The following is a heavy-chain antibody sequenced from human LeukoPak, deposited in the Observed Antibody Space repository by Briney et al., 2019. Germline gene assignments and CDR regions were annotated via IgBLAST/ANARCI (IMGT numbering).Heavy chain of an antibody. J-gene: IGHJ4*02. CDR2: IKQDGSEK. D-gene: IGHD4-11*01. Sequence: GGSLRLSCAASGFTFSSYSMNWVRQAPGKGLEWVASIKQDGSEKYYVDSVKGRFTISRDNTKNSVYLQMDNLRAEDTAVYNCAREPPTNRDSSNYGNWGQGTLVTVSS. CDR3: AREPPTNRDSSNYGN. V-gene: IGHV3-7*01. CDR1: GFTFSSYS.